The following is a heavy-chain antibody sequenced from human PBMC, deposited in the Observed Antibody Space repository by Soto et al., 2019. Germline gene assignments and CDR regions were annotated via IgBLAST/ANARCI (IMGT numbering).Heavy chain of an antibody. CDR1: GGSISSYY. CDR2: IYNSGNT. CDR3: GRSGGDGPWRGGRRHSDFYMDV. Sequence: SETLSLTCTVSGGSISSYYWSWIRQPPGKGLEWIGYIYNSGNTNYNPSLKSRVGISIDTSKKQFSLKLTSVTAADTAVYFCGRSGGDGPWRGGRRHSDFYMDVWGPGTTVTVSS. D-gene: IGHD2-21*02. J-gene: IGHJ6*02. V-gene: IGHV4-59*01.